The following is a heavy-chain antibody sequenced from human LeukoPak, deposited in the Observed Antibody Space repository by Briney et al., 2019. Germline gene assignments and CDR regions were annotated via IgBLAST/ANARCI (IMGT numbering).Heavy chain of an antibody. V-gene: IGHV3-23*01. CDR3: ARATPKGSWPDYYYYGMDV. D-gene: IGHD6-13*01. CDR2: ISGSGGST. Sequence: PGGSLRLSCAASGFTFSSYAMSWVRQAPGKGLEWVSAISGSGGSTYYADSVKGRFSISRDNSKNTLYLQMNSLRAEDTAVYYCARATPKGSWPDYYYYGMDVWGQGTTVTVSS. J-gene: IGHJ6*02. CDR1: GFTFSSYA.